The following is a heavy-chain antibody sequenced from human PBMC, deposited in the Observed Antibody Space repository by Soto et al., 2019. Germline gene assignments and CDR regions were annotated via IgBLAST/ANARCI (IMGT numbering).Heavy chain of an antibody. Sequence: EVQLLESGGGLVQPGGSLRLSCAASGFTFSSYAMSWVRQAPGKGLEWVSAISGSGGSTYYADSVKGRFTISRDNSKHTLYLQMNSLRAEDTAVYYCAKAEKYSSYYYYGMDVWGQGTTVTVSS. J-gene: IGHJ6*02. CDR3: AKAEKYSSYYYYGMDV. D-gene: IGHD6-6*01. CDR2: ISGSGGST. CDR1: GFTFSSYA. V-gene: IGHV3-23*01.